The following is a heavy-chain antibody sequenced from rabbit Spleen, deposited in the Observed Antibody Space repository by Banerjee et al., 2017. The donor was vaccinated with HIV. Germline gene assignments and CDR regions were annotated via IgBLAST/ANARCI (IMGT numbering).Heavy chain of an antibody. CDR2: IDPVFGNT. V-gene: IGHV1S45*01. Sequence: QEQLVESGGGLVTTGESLKLTCTASGFSFSSGYYMCWVRQAPGKGLEWTGYIDPVFGNTYYASWAKGRFTISKPSSTTVTLQMTSLTAADTATYFCARDAASSFSSYGMDLWGPGTLVTVS. J-gene: IGHJ6*01. CDR3: ARDAASSFSSYGMDL. CDR1: GFSFSSGYY. D-gene: IGHD8-1*01.